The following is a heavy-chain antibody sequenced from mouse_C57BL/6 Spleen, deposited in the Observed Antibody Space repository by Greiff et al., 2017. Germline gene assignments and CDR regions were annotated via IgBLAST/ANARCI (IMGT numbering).Heavy chain of an antibody. D-gene: IGHD2-5*01. CDR1: GYTFTDYE. J-gene: IGHJ4*01. CDR3: TSYSNYVPLAMDY. V-gene: IGHV1-15*01. CDR2: IDPETGGT. Sequence: QVQLKQSGAELVRPGASVTLSCKASGYTFTDYEMHWVKQTPVHGLEWIGAIDPETGGTAYNQKFKGKAILTADKSASTAYMERRSLTSEDSAVYYCTSYSNYVPLAMDYWGQGTSVTVSS.